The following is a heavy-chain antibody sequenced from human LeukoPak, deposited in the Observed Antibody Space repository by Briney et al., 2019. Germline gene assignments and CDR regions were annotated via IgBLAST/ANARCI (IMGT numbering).Heavy chain of an antibody. CDR2: ISSSGSTI. V-gene: IGHV3-11*01. CDR3: ARDSTDDYGFDP. Sequence: LSLTCTVSGGSISDYYMSWIRQAPGKGLEWVSYISSSGSTIYYADSVKGRFTISRDNAKNSLYLQMNSLRAEDTAVYYCARDSTDDYGFDPWGQGTLVTVSS. CDR1: GGSISDYY. D-gene: IGHD4-17*01. J-gene: IGHJ5*02.